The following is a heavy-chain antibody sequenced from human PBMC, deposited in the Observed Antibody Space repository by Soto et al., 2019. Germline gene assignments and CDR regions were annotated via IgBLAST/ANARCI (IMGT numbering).Heavy chain of an antibody. Sequence: PGGSLRLSCAASGFTFSDYYMSWIRQAPGKGLDWVSYISSSSSYTNYADSVKGRFTISRDNAKNSLYLQMNSLRAEDTAVYYCARGSGITIFGVVITYGMDVWGQGTTVTVSS. V-gene: IGHV3-11*06. D-gene: IGHD3-3*01. CDR3: ARGSGITIFGVVITYGMDV. J-gene: IGHJ6*02. CDR2: ISSSSSYT. CDR1: GFTFSDYY.